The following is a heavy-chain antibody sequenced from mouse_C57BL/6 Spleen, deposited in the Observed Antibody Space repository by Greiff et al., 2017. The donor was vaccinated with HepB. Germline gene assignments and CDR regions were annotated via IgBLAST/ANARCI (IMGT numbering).Heavy chain of an antibody. CDR2: ISSGGDYI. V-gene: IGHV5-9-1*02. CDR3: TRVTAQAYYAMDY. J-gene: IGHJ4*01. CDR1: GFTFSSYA. Sequence: EVKLVESGEGLVKPGGSLKLSCAASGFTFSSYAMSWVRQTPEKRLEWVAYISSGGDYIYYADTVKGRFTISRDNARNTLYLQMSSLKSEDTAMYYCTRVTAQAYYAMDYWGQGTSVTVSS. D-gene: IGHD3-2*02.